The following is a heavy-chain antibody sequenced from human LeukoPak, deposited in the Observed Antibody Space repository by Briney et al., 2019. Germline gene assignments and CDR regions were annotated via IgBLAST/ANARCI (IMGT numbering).Heavy chain of an antibody. D-gene: IGHD4-17*01. CDR2: IYYSGST. Sequence: SETLSLTCSVFGASISSYYWSWIRQPPGKGLELIGYIYYSGSTNYNPSLKSRVTISVDTSKNQFSLKLSSVTAADTAVYYCARDTVTTNPFYYYGMDVWGQGTTVTVSS. V-gene: IGHV4-59*01. J-gene: IGHJ6*02. CDR1: GASISSYY. CDR3: ARDTVTTNPFYYYGMDV.